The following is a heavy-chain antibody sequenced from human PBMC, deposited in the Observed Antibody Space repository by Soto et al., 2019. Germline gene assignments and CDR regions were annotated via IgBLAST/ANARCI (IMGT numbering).Heavy chain of an antibody. CDR2: INLDGSER. J-gene: IGHJ3*02. D-gene: IGHD2-15*01. CDR3: AKLASIGYCSGGSCYSLDAFDI. V-gene: IGHV3-7*05. CDR1: GSTFSSSW. Sequence: GGSLRLSCGASGSTFSSSWMTWVRQAPGKGLEWVANINLDGSERNYVDSVKGRFTISRDNAKNLLYLQMNSLRAEDTAVYYCAKLASIGYCSGGSCYSLDAFDIWGQGTMVTVSS.